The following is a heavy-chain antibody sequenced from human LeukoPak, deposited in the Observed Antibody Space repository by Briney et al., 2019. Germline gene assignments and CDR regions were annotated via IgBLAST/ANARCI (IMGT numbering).Heavy chain of an antibody. D-gene: IGHD6-13*01. Sequence: SETLSLTCAVYGGSFSGYYWSWIRQPPGRGLEWIGEINHSGSTNYNPSLKSRVTLSLDTSNNQFSLKLSSVTAADTAVYYCARVRPGYTSSLCFDYWGQGTLATVSS. CDR1: GGSFSGYY. J-gene: IGHJ4*02. CDR2: INHSGST. V-gene: IGHV4-34*01. CDR3: ARVRPGYTSSLCFDY.